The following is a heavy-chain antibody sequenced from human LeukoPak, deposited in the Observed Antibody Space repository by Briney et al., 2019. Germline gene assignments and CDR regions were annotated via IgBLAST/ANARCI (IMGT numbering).Heavy chain of an antibody. CDR2: IWYDGSNK. D-gene: IGHD3-22*01. Sequence: PGRSLRLSCAASGFTFSSYGMHWVRQAPGKGLEWVAVIWYDGSNKYYADSVKGRFTISRDNSKNTLYLQMNSLRAEDTAIYYCAKDLAYDSSDYHVIFDCWGQGTLVTVSS. J-gene: IGHJ4*02. CDR3: AKDLAYDSSDYHVIFDC. V-gene: IGHV3-33*06. CDR1: GFTFSSYG.